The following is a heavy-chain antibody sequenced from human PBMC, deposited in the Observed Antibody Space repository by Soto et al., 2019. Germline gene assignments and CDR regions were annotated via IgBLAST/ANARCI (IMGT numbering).Heavy chain of an antibody. J-gene: IGHJ3*02. V-gene: IGHV2-5*02. CDR1: GFSLSTSGVG. CDR3: ARLGVVGAFDI. Sequence: QITLKESGPTLVKPTQTLTLTCTFSGFSLSTSGVGVGWIRQPPGKALEWLALIYWDDDKRYRPSLKSRLTIPNDTSKNQVVLTMTNMDPVDTPTYYCARLGVVGAFDIWGHGTMVTVSS. CDR2: IYWDDDK. D-gene: IGHD1-26*01.